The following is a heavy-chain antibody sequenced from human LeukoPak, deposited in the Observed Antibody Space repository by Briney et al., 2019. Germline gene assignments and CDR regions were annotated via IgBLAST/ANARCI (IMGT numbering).Heavy chain of an antibody. CDR1: GFSITGYG. V-gene: IGHV3-30*03. D-gene: IGHD1-26*01. J-gene: IGHJ4*02. CDR2: VQWDGYNK. Sequence: PGGSLRLSCAASGFSITGYGIHWARQAPGKGREWVATVQWDGYNKYYADYVKGRFTVSRDTSKNTVYLQMDSLRSEDTAVYYCARREAVGAMSDFDDWGQGTLVTVSS. CDR3: ARREAVGAMSDFDD.